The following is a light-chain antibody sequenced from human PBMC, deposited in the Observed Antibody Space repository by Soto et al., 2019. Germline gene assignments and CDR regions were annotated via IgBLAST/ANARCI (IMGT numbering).Light chain of an antibody. CDR1: QSVSSSY. J-gene: IGKJ1*01. Sequence: DIVATQSPGTLSLSAGERATLSFMASQSVSSSYLAWYQQKPGQAPRLLIYGASSRATGIPDRFSGSGSGTDFTLTISRLEPEDFAVYYCQQYGSSRTFGQGTKVDNK. V-gene: IGKV3-20*01. CDR2: GAS. CDR3: QQYGSSRT.